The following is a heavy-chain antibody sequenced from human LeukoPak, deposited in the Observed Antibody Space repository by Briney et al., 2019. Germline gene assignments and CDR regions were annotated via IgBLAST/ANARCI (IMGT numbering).Heavy chain of an antibody. CDR3: AREITVTRPFDY. CDR2: ISASGST. J-gene: IGHJ4*02. Sequence: SETLSLTCTVSNGSISIYXWSWVRQPAGKGLEWIGRISASGSTNYNPSLKSRVTMSVNTSKNQFSLKLSSVTAADTAVYYCAREITVTRPFDYWGQGTLVTVSS. CDR1: NGSISIYX. D-gene: IGHD4-17*01. V-gene: IGHV4-4*07.